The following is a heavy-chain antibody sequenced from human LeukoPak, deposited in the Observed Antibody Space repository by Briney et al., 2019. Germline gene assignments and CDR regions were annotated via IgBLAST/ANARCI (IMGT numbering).Heavy chain of an antibody. J-gene: IGHJ4*02. Sequence: PGGSLRLSCAASGFTVSSNYMSWVRQAPGRGLEWVSVIYSGGSTYYADSVKGRFTISRDNSKNTLYLQMNSLRAEDTAVYYCAREDGSGSYDYWGQGTLVTVSS. CDR3: AREDGSGSYDY. CDR2: IYSGGST. CDR1: GFTVSSNY. D-gene: IGHD3-10*01. V-gene: IGHV3-53*01.